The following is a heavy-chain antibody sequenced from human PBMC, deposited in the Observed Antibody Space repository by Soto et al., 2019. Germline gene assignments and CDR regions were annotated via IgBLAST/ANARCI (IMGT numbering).Heavy chain of an antibody. Sequence: GGSLRLSCAASGVTVSSNYMSWVRQAPGKGLEWVSSISSASNHIFYADSVKGRFTISRDNAKSSLNLQMNSLRAEDTAVYYCAKDRGRGSPVSGGMDVWGQGTTVNVSS. J-gene: IGHJ6*02. D-gene: IGHD3-3*01. CDR1: GVTVSSNY. CDR2: ISSASNHI. V-gene: IGHV3-21*01. CDR3: AKDRGRGSPVSGGMDV.